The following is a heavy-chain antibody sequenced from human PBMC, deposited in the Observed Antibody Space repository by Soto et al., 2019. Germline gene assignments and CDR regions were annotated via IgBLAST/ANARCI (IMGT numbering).Heavy chain of an antibody. J-gene: IGHJ4*02. D-gene: IGHD2-15*01. CDR2: IYYSGST. CDR3: ARSLDPVVCRW. V-gene: IGHV4-31*03. CDR1: GGSISSGGYY. Sequence: QVQLQESGPGLVKPSQTLSLTCTVSGGSISSGGYYWSWIRQHPGKGLEWIGYIYYSGSTYYNPSLKSXXTXSXVTSKNQFSLKLSSVTAADTAVYYCARSLDPVVCRWWGQGTLVTVSS.